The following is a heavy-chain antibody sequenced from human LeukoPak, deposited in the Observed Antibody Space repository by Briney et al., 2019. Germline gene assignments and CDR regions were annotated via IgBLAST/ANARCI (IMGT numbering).Heavy chain of an antibody. CDR3: ANDFDH. CDR1: GFTFNNYA. CDR2: ISGSDDNT. J-gene: IGHJ4*02. Sequence: GGSLRLSCAASGFTFNNYAMSWVRQAPGKGLEWVSTISGSDDNTYYADSVKGRFTISRDTSKNTLYLQMNSLRADDTAVYYCANDFDHWGQGTLVTVSS. V-gene: IGHV3-23*01.